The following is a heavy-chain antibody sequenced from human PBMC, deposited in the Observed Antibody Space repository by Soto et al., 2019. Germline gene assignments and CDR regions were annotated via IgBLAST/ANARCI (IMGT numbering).Heavy chain of an antibody. V-gene: IGHV3-21*01. CDR3: SRSPEVGVRGAY. D-gene: IGHD3-16*01. Sequence: WGSLRLSCSGSGFPFCAYNSNWVRQAPGKGLEGASSITVGSSHIYHPNSMKGRFTISRDDAKNSVYLQIDSLRDEETALYYCSRSPEVGVRGAYWGQGTLVTVSS. CDR2: ITVGSSHI. CDR1: GFPFCAYN. J-gene: IGHJ4*02.